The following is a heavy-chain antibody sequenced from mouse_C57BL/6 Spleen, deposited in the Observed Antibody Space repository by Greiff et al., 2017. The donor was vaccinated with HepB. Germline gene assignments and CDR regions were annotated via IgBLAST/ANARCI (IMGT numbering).Heavy chain of an antibody. CDR2: INPNNGGT. CDR3: ARSYYSNLYAMDY. J-gene: IGHJ4*01. CDR1: GYTFTDYY. V-gene: IGHV1-26*01. Sequence: EVQLQQSGPELVKPGASVKISCKASGYTFTDYYMNWVKQSHGKSLEWIGDINPNNGGTSYNQKFKGKATLTVDKSSSTAYMELRSLTSEDSAVYYWARSYYSNLYAMDYWGQGTSVTVSS. D-gene: IGHD2-5*01.